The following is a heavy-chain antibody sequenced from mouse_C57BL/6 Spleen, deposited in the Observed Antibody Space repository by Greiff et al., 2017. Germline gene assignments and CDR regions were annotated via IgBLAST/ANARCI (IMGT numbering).Heavy chain of an antibody. CDR3: ARRITTVVEGAMDY. D-gene: IGHD1-1*01. Sequence: QVQLKQPGAELVMPGASVKLSCKASGYTFTSYWMHWVKQRPGQGLEWIGEIDPSDSYTNYNQKFKGKSTLTVDKSSSTAYMQLSSLTSEDSAVYYCARRITTVVEGAMDYWGQGTSVTVSS. J-gene: IGHJ4*01. CDR2: IDPSDSYT. CDR1: GYTFTSYW. V-gene: IGHV1-69*01.